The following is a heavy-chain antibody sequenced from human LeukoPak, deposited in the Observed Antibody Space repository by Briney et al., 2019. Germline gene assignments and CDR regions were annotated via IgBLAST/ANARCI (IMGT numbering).Heavy chain of an antibody. D-gene: IGHD2-2*01. CDR2: ISYDGSNK. V-gene: IGHV3-30-3*01. Sequence: GRSLRLSCAASGFTFSSYAMHWVRQAPGKGLEWVAVISYDGSNKYYTDSVKGRFTISRDNPKNTLYLQMNSLRAEDTAVYYCARASPRYCSSTSCYLGPYYYYGMDVWGQGTTVTVSS. CDR1: GFTFSSYA. J-gene: IGHJ6*02. CDR3: ARASPRYCSSTSCYLGPYYYYGMDV.